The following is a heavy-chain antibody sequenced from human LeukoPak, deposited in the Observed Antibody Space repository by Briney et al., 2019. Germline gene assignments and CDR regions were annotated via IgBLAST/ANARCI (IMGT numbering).Heavy chain of an antibody. CDR2: ISYDGSNK. V-gene: IGHV3-30*04. CDR1: GFTFSSYA. CDR3: ARGVDYDILTGYDY. D-gene: IGHD3-9*01. Sequence: GGSLRLSCAASGFTFSSYAMHWVRQAPGKGLGWVAVISYDGSNKYYADSVKGRFTISRDNSKNTLYLQMNSLRAEDTAVYYCARGVDYDILTGYDYWGQGTLVTVSS. J-gene: IGHJ4*02.